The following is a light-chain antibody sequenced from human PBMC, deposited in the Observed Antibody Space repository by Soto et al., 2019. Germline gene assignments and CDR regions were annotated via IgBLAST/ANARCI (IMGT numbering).Light chain of an antibody. V-gene: IGLV2-14*03. CDR2: DVS. CDR1: SSDVGGYNY. J-gene: IGLJ2*01. Sequence: QPVLTQPASVSGSPGQSITISCSGTSSDVGGYNYVSWYQQHPGKVPKLMIYDVSNRPSGVSNRFSGSKSGNTASLTISGLQAEDEADYYCSSYTASSTLGVFGGGTKLTVL. CDR3: SSYTASSTLGV.